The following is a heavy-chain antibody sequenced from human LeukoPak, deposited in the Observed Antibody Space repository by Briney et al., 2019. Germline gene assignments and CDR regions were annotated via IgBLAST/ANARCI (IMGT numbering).Heavy chain of an antibody. CDR3: ARGHYFDTFDI. CDR1: GYIFISYD. J-gene: IGHJ3*02. Sequence: ASVKVSCKASGYIFISYDINWVRQATGQGLEWMGWMNPNSGNTGYAQKFQGRVTMTRNTSINTAYMELSSLRSEDTAVYFCARGHYFDTFDIWGQGTRVSVSS. D-gene: IGHD3-10*01. V-gene: IGHV1-8*01. CDR2: MNPNSGNT.